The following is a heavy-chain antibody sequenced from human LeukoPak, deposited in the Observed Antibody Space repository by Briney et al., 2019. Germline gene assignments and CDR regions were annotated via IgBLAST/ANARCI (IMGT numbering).Heavy chain of an antibody. CDR3: ARWDSGEWFHDAFDI. J-gene: IGHJ3*02. Sequence: PSETLSPTCGVSGCSISSGYYWGWIRQSPGKGLEWIGSIYHSGSTYYSPSLKSRVTISVDTSKNQFSLKLRSVTAADTALYYCARWDSGEWFHDAFDIWGQGTRVTVSS. D-gene: IGHD3-3*01. V-gene: IGHV4-38-2*01. CDR2: IYHSGST. CDR1: GCSISSGYY.